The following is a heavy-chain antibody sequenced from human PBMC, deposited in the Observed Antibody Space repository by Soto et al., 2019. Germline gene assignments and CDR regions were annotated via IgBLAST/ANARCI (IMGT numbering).Heavy chain of an antibody. D-gene: IGHD1-26*01. V-gene: IGHV4-39*01. CDR3: ASIMGAIHFDY. Sequence: SETLSLTCAVSGGSISSGGYSWSWIRQPPGKGLEWIGHIYYSGGTYYNPSLKSRVTISVDTSKNQFSLKLSSVTAADTAVYYCASIMGAIHFDYWGQGTLVTVSS. J-gene: IGHJ4*02. CDR1: GGSISSGGYS. CDR2: IYYSGGT.